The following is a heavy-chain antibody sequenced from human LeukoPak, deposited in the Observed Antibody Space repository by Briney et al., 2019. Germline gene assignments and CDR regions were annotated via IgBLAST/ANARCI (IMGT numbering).Heavy chain of an antibody. D-gene: IGHD1-26*01. V-gene: IGHV4-59*08. CDR3: ARRGSGTYFLDY. J-gene: IGHJ4*02. CDR2: IYYSGTT. Sequence: KPSETLSLTCTVSGGSISSYYWSWIRQPPGKGLKWIGYIYYSGTTNYNPSLKSRVTISVDTSKNQFSLKLSSVTAADTAVYYCARRGSGTYFLDYWGQGTLVTVSS. CDR1: GGSISSYY.